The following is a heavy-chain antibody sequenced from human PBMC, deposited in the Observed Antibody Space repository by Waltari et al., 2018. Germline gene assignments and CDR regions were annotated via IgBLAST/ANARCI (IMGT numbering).Heavy chain of an antibody. CDR2: IKEDGSEK. V-gene: IGHV3-7*01. D-gene: IGHD3-3*01. CDR3: ATQSWSNFEY. J-gene: IGHJ4*02. CDR1: EFTFAYYW. Sequence: EVQLVESGGGLVQPGGSRGRAGAASEFTFAYYWVTWVRQAPGKGLEWVANIKEDGSEKYYVDSVKGRFPISRDNATNSLYLQMSSLRVEDTAVYYCATQSWSNFEYWGQGTLVTVSS.